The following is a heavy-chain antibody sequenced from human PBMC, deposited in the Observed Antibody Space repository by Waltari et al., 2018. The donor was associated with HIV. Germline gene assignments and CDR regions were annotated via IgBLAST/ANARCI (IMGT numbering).Heavy chain of an antibody. CDR3: ARDPRIAAADPYWYFDL. D-gene: IGHD6-13*01. CDR1: GGSISSGDYY. CDR2: IYYSGST. Sequence: QVQLQESGPGLVKPSQTLSLTCTVSGGSISSGDYYWSWIRQPPGKGLEWIGYIYYSGSTYYNPSLKSRVTLSVDTSKNQFSLKLSSVTAADTAVYYCARDPRIAAADPYWYFDLWGRGTLVTVSS. V-gene: IGHV4-30-4*01. J-gene: IGHJ2*01.